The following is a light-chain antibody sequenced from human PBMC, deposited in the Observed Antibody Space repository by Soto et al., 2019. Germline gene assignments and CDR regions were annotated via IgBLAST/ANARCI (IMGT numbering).Light chain of an antibody. J-gene: IGLJ3*02. V-gene: IGLV2-14*01. CDR2: EVS. CDR1: SSDVGGYNY. Sequence: QSALTQPASVSGSPGQSITISCTGTSSDVGGYNYVSWYQQHPGKAPKLMIYEVSNRPSGVSNRFSGSQSGNTASLTISGLQAEDESDYYCSSYTSSNTHWVFGGGTKLTVL. CDR3: SSYTSSNTHWV.